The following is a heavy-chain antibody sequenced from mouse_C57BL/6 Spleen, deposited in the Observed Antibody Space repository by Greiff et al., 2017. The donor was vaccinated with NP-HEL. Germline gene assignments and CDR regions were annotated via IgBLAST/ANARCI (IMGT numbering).Heavy chain of an antibody. V-gene: IGHV1-80*01. CDR2: IYPGDGDT. CDR1: GYAFSSYW. CDR3: AREFLYYKAFAY. Sequence: VQLQESGAELVKPGASVKISCKASGYAFSSYWMNWVKQRPGKGLEWIGQIYPGDGDTNYNGKFKGKATLTADKSSSTAYMQLSSLTSEDSAVYFCAREFLYYKAFAYWGQGTLVTVSA. J-gene: IGHJ3*01. D-gene: IGHD2-1*01.